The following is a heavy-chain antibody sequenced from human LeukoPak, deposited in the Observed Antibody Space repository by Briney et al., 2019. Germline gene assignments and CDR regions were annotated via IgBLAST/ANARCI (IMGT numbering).Heavy chain of an antibody. CDR3: ARGSPYCTNGVCYTGYFDY. CDR1: GYTFTSYQ. Sequence: ASVKVSCKTSGYTFTSYQITWLRQAPGQGLEWMGGIIPIFGTANYAQKFQGRVTITTDESTSTAYMELSSLRSEDTAVYYCARGSPYCTNGVCYTGYFDYWGQGTLVTVSS. CDR2: IIPIFGTA. J-gene: IGHJ4*02. D-gene: IGHD2-8*01. V-gene: IGHV1-69*05.